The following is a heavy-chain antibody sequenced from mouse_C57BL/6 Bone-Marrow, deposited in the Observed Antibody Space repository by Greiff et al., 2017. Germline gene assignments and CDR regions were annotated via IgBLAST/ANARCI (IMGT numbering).Heavy chain of an antibody. D-gene: IGHD4-1*01. J-gene: IGHJ2*01. CDR3: ARSGVLFDY. Sequence: QVQLQQSGPELVKPGASVKISCKASGYAFSSSWMNWVQQRPGKGLEWIGRLYPGDGDTNYNGKFKGKATLAADKSSSTAYMQLSSLTSEDSAVYLCARSGVLFDYWGQGTTLTVSS. V-gene: IGHV1-82*01. CDR1: GYAFSSSW. CDR2: LYPGDGDT.